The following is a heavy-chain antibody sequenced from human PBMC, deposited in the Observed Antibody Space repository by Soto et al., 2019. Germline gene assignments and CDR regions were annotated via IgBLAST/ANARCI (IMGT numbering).Heavy chain of an antibody. CDR1: GFTFSDYA. CDR3: ARTYYDFWSGFSD. J-gene: IGHJ4*02. Sequence: GGSLRLSCAASGFTFSDYAMHWIRQAPGKGLEWVAIISYEGSEIYYSDSVKGRFTISRDNSMNTVYLQMSSVRGDDTAVYYCARTYYDFWSGFSDWGQGALVTVSS. CDR2: ISYEGSEI. V-gene: IGHV3-30*03. D-gene: IGHD3-3*01.